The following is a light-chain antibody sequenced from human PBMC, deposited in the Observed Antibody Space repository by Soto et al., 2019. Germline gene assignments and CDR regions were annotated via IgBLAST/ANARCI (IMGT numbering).Light chain of an antibody. Sequence: EIVMTQSPVTLSVSPGERVTLSCRASQSVSSNLAWYQQKPGQAPRLLIYGASTRATGIPARFSGSGSGTEFTLTISSLQSEDFAVYYCQQYNNWPWTFGQGTKVDIK. CDR2: GAS. V-gene: IGKV3-15*01. CDR3: QQYNNWPWT. CDR1: QSVSSN. J-gene: IGKJ1*01.